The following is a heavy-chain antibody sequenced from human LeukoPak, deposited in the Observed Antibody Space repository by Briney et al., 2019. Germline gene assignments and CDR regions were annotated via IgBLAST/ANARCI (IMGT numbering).Heavy chain of an antibody. CDR2: TFYRSKWYY. J-gene: IGHJ4*02. V-gene: IGHV6-1*01. CDR1: GDSVSSNSAA. Sequence: SQTLSLTCAISGDSVSSNSAAWNWVRQSPSRGLEWLGRTFYRSKWYYEYAVSVKSRITIHPDTSKNQFSLKLRSVTAADTAVYYCARGRLTRELLPLGYWGQGTLVTVSS. D-gene: IGHD2-15*01. CDR3: ARGRLTRELLPLGY.